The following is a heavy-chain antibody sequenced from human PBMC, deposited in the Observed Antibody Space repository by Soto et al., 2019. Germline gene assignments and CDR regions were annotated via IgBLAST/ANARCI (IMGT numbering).Heavy chain of an antibody. CDR2: IRGSGDLL. Sequence: VQLLESGGGLIQPGGSLRLSCAASGFTFSNDAMSWVRQAPGKGLEWVALIRGSGDLLEYTHSVRGRFSISRDNSKNTLYLEINNVRVEDTAVYYCTKGQATSSTFDSWGQGTLVTVSS. J-gene: IGHJ4*02. CDR1: GFTFSNDA. V-gene: IGHV3-23*01. CDR3: TKGQATSSTFDS.